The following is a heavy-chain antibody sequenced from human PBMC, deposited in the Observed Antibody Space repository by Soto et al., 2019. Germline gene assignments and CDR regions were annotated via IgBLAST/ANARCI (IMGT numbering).Heavy chain of an antibody. D-gene: IGHD2-2*01. Sequence: SETLSLTCTVSGGSISSYYWSWIRQPPGKGLKWIGYIYYSGSTNYNPSLKSRVTISVDTSKNQFSLKLSSVTAADTAVYYCARLNIVVVPAALRRYYYYYMDVWGKGTTVTAP. J-gene: IGHJ6*03. CDR3: ARLNIVVVPAALRRYYYYYMDV. CDR1: GGSISSYY. V-gene: IGHV4-59*08. CDR2: IYYSGST.